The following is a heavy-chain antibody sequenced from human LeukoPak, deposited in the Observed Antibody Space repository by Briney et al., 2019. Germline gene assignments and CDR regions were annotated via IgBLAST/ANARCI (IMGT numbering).Heavy chain of an antibody. D-gene: IGHD1-1*01. CDR2: ISSSSSYI. Sequence: PGGSLRLSCVASGFTFSRYSMNWVRQAPGKGLEWVSSISSSSSYIYYADSVKGRFTISRDNAKNSLYLQMNSLRAEDTAVYYCATWPERLDAFDIWGQGTMVTVSS. CDR3: ATWPERLDAFDI. CDR1: GFTFSRYS. V-gene: IGHV3-21*01. J-gene: IGHJ3*02.